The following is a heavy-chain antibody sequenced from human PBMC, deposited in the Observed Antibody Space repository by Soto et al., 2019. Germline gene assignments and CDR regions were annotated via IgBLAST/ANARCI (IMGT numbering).Heavy chain of an antibody. CDR3: AREEYCSGGSCYYLHAFDI. Sequence: GGSLRLSCSASGFTFSSYSMNWVRQAPGKGLEWVSSISSSSSYIYYADSVKGRFTISRDNAKNSLYLQMNSLRAEDTAVYYCAREEYCSGGSCYYLHAFDIWGQGTMVTVSS. CDR1: GFTFSSYS. J-gene: IGHJ3*02. CDR2: ISSSSSYI. D-gene: IGHD2-15*01. V-gene: IGHV3-21*04.